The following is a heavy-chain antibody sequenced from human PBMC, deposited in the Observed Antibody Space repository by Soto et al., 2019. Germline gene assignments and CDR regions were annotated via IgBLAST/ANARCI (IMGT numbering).Heavy chain of an antibody. CDR1: GFTFSSYW. CDR3: ARDNWNSY. Sequence: GRSLRLSCAASGFTFSSYWMHWVRQAPGKGLMWVSRIHNDGSTTRYADSVKGRSTISRDNAKNTLYLQMSSLRVEDTAVYYCARDNWNSYWGQGTLVTVSS. J-gene: IGHJ4*01. V-gene: IGHV3-74*01. CDR2: IHNDGSTT. D-gene: IGHD1-7*01.